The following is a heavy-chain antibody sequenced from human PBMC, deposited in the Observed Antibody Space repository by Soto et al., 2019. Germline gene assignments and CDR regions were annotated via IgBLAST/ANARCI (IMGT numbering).Heavy chain of an antibody. Sequence: QVQLVQSGAEVKKPGASVKVSCKASGYTFTSYGISWVRQAPGQGLEWMGWISAYNGNTNYAQKLQGRVTMTTDTSTSTAYMELRSLRSDDTAVYYWARDRPVESGSYHYYYGMDVWGQGTTVTVSS. CDR1: GYTFTSYG. V-gene: IGHV1-18*01. J-gene: IGHJ6*02. CDR2: ISAYNGNT. D-gene: IGHD1-26*01. CDR3: ARDRPVESGSYHYYYGMDV.